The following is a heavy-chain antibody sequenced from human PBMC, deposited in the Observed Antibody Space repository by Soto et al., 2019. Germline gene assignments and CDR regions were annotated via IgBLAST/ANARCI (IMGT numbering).Heavy chain of an antibody. CDR3: ARRGAGSGSFDY. Sequence: QVQLQESGPGLVKPSQTLSLTCAVSGASISSGDYYWSWIRQHPGKGLEWIGYIYYNGRAYYNPSLNCRVTMSSVTSKTQFSLKLSSVTAADTAVYYCARRGAGSGSFDYWGQGALVTVSS. J-gene: IGHJ4*02. CDR2: IYYNGRA. V-gene: IGHV4-31*11. D-gene: IGHD3-10*01. CDR1: GASISSGDYY.